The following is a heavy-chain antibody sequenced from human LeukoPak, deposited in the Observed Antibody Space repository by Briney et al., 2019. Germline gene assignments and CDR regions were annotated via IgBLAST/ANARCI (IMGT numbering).Heavy chain of an antibody. D-gene: IGHD2-15*01. CDR3: ARAAYCSGGSCYSFNGNYFDY. J-gene: IGHJ4*02. Sequence: SETLSLTCTVSGGSISSYYWSRIRQPPGKGLEWIGYIYYSGSTNYNPSLKSRVTISVDTSKSQFSLKLSSVTAADTAVYYCARAAYCSGGSCYSFNGNYFDYWGQGTLVTVSS. V-gene: IGHV4-59*01. CDR2: IYYSGST. CDR1: GGSISSYY.